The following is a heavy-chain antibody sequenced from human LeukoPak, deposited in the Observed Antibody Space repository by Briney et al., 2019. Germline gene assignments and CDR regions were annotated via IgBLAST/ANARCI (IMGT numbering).Heavy chain of an antibody. D-gene: IGHD6-13*01. J-gene: IGHJ4*02. CDR1: GYTFTSYG. V-gene: IGHV1-18*01. CDR2: ISAYNGNT. Sequence: ASVTVSCKASGYTFTSYGISWVRQAPGQGLEWMGWISAYNGNTNYAQKLQGRVTMTTDTSTSTAYMELRSLRSDDTAVYYCARDEIAAAGTWYYFDYWGQGTLVTVSS. CDR3: ARDEIAAAGTWYYFDY.